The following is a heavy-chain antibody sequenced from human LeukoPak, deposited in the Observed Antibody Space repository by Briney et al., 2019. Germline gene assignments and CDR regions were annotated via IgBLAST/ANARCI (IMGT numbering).Heavy chain of an antibody. CDR2: IYYSGST. V-gene: IGHV4-39*01. J-gene: IGHJ4*02. D-gene: IGHD3-9*01. Sequence: SETLSLTCTVSGGSISSSSYYWGWIRQPPGKGLEWIGSIYYSGSTYYNPSLKSRVTISVDTSTNQFSLRLSSVTAADTAVYYCARQENDVLTGYYVNYGGQGTLVTVSS. CDR1: GGSISSSSYY. CDR3: ARQENDVLTGYYVNY.